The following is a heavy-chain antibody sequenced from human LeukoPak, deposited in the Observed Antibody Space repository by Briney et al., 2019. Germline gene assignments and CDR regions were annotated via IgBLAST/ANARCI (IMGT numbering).Heavy chain of an antibody. CDR2: ISSSSSTI. CDR3: AKDLGGGLAVGAFDI. D-gene: IGHD6-19*01. Sequence: GGSLRLSCAASGFTFSSYSMNWVRQAPGKGLEWVSYISSSSSTIYYADSVKGRFTISRDNAKSSLYLQMNSLRAEDTALYYCAKDLGGGLAVGAFDIWGQGTMVTVSS. J-gene: IGHJ3*02. CDR1: GFTFSSYS. V-gene: IGHV3-48*04.